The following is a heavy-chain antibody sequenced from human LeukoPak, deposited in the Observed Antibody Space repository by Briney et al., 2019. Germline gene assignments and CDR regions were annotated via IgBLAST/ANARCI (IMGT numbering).Heavy chain of an antibody. CDR1: GFTFSDYY. Sequence: GGSLRLSCAASGFTFSDYYMSWIRQAPGKGLEWVSYISSSSSYKNYADSVKGRFTISRDNAKNSLYLQMNSLRAEDTAVYYCARARYCSGGSCRGRINWFDPWGQGTLVTVSS. D-gene: IGHD2-15*01. CDR3: ARARYCSGGSCRGRINWFDP. CDR2: ISSSSSYK. V-gene: IGHV3-11*06. J-gene: IGHJ5*02.